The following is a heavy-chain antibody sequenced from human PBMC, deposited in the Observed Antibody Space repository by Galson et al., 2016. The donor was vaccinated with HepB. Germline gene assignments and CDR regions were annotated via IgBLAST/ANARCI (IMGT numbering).Heavy chain of an antibody. J-gene: IGHJ6*04. CDR3: AKGLRFIYHYGMDV. Sequence: SLRLSCAASGFAFDDHAMHWVRQAPGKGLEWVSGISWKSGSIGYADSVKGRFTIYRDNAKNSLYRQMNSLRADDTALYYCAKGLRFIYHYGMDVWGKGTTVTVSS. V-gene: IGHV3-9*01. CDR1: GFAFDDHA. CDR2: ISWKSGSI.